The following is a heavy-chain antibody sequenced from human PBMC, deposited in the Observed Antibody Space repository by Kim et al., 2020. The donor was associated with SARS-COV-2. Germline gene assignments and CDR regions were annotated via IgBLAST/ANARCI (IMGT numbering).Heavy chain of an antibody. Sequence: SVKVSCKASGGTFSSYGLSWVRQAPGQGLEWMGGIIPIFGTANYAQKFQGRVTITADESTSTAYMELSSLRSEDTAVYYCASFVGDGYNSNWIDPWGQGTLVTVSS. CDR3: ASFVGDGYNSNWIDP. CDR1: GGTFSSYG. V-gene: IGHV1-69*13. CDR2: IIPIFGTA. J-gene: IGHJ5*02. D-gene: IGHD5-12*01.